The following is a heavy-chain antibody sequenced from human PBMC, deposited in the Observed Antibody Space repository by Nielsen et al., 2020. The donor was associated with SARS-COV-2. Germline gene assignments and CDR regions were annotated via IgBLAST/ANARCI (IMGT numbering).Heavy chain of an antibody. CDR1: RFSFSGHG. Sequence: GGSLRLSCEASRFSFSGHGMHWVRQAPGKGLAWVAVIWNDGSNKQYADSVKGRFTISRDNFKNTLFLQMNSLRVEDTAVYFCARDGWDRSTDGMDVWGQGTTVTVSS. CDR3: ARDGWDRSTDGMDV. J-gene: IGHJ6*02. D-gene: IGHD1-26*01. CDR2: IWNDGSNK. V-gene: IGHV3-33*01.